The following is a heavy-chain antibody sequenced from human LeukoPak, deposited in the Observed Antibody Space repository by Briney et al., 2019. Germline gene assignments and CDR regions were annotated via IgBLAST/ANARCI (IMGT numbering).Heavy chain of an antibody. V-gene: IGHV4-59*12. Sequence: SETLSLTCTVSGGSISSSYWSWIRQPPGKGLEWIGYIYYSGSTNYNPSLKSRVTISIDTSKNQFSLKLSSVTAADTAVYYCAREWVKDIVVVVAATNWFDPWGQGTLVTVSS. CDR1: GGSISSSY. D-gene: IGHD2-15*01. CDR3: AREWVKDIVVVVAATNWFDP. J-gene: IGHJ5*02. CDR2: IYYSGST.